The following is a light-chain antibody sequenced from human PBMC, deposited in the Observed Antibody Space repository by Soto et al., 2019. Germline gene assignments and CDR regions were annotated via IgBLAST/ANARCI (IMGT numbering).Light chain of an antibody. CDR2: AAS. CDR1: QSISSY. V-gene: IGKV1-39*01. Sequence: DIQMTQSPSSLSASVGDRVTITCRASQSISSYLNWYQQKPGKAPKLLIYAASSLQSGVPSSFNGSGSGTDFTLTISSLQPEDFAAYYCQQSYSTPRWTFGQGTKVEIK. J-gene: IGKJ1*01. CDR3: QQSYSTPRWT.